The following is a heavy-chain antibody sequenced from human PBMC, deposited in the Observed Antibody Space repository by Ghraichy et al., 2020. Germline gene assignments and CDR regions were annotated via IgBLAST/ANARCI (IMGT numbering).Heavy chain of an antibody. CDR3: ARDLPDYDYIWGSYRKYYYYYYMDV. CDR2: INPNSGGT. CDR1: GYTFTGYY. V-gene: IGHV1-2*06. D-gene: IGHD3-16*02. Sequence: ASVKVSCKASGYTFTGYYMHWVRQAPGQGLEWMGRINPNSGGTNYAQKFQGRVTMTRDTSISTAYMELSRLRSDDTAVYYCARDLPDYDYIWGSYRKYYYYYYMDVWGKGTTVTVSS. J-gene: IGHJ6*03.